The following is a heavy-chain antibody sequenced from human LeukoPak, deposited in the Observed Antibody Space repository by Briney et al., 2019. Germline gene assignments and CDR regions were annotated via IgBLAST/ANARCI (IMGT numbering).Heavy chain of an antibody. CDR1: GFTFSSYW. Sequence: GSLRLSCAASGFTFSSYWMSWIRQPPGKGLEWIGEINHSESTNYNPSLKSRVTISVDTSKNQFSLKLSSVTAADTAVYYCARAHGFYYYYYMDVWGKGTTVTVSS. V-gene: IGHV4-34*01. J-gene: IGHJ6*03. CDR3: ARAHGFYYYYYMDV. CDR2: INHSEST.